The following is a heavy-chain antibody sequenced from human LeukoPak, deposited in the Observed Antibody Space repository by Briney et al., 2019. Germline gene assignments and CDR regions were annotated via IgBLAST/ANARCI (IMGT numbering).Heavy chain of an antibody. V-gene: IGHV1-69*04. CDR3: ARLLALLVATTYYYYYGMDG. CDR1: GGTFSSYA. Sequence: PAASVKVSCKASGGTFSSYAISWVRPARGQGHEWMGRIIPILGIANYAQKFQGRVTITADKSTSTAYMELSSLRSEDTAVYYCARLLALLVATTYYYYYGMDGWGQGTTVTVSS. J-gene: IGHJ6*02. D-gene: IGHD5-12*01. CDR2: IIPILGIA.